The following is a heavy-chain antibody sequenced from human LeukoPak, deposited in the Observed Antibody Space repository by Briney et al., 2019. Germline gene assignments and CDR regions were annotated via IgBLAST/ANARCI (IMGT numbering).Heavy chain of an antibody. J-gene: IGHJ4*02. CDR3: AREGYGDAPFDY. V-gene: IGHV3-11*01. CDR1: GFIFSDYY. CDR2: IRSSRNTI. D-gene: IGHD4-17*01. Sequence: GGSLRLSCAASGFIFSDYYMSWIRQAPGKGLEWISYIRSSRNTISYADSVRGRFTISRDNAKNSLYLQMNSLRVEDTAVYYCAREGYGDAPFDYWGQGTLVTVSS.